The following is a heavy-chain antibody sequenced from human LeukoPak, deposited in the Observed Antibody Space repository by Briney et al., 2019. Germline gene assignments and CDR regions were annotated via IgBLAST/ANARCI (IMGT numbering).Heavy chain of an antibody. V-gene: IGHV3-21*01. J-gene: IGHJ3*02. CDR3: ARNYYGSGTHAFDI. CDR2: ISSSSSYI. D-gene: IGHD3-10*01. CDR1: GFTFSSYS. Sequence: GGSLRLSCAASGFTFSSYSMNWVRQAPGKGLEWVSSISSSSSYIYYADSVKGRFTISRDNAKNSLYLQMNSLRAEDTAVFYCARNYYGSGTHAFDIWGQGTMVTVSS.